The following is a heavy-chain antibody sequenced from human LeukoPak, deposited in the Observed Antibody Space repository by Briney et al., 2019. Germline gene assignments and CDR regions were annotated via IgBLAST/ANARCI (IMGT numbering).Heavy chain of an antibody. D-gene: IGHD1-26*01. V-gene: IGHV7-4-1*01. CDR3: ARGRSSPGIDY. CDR1: GDIFNSVG. CDR2: IDTNTGNP. J-gene: IGHJ4*02. Sequence: ASVMVSCKATGDIFNSVGMDWVRQAPGQGLEWMGWIDTNTGNPTYAQGFRGRFVFSFDTSVSTAYLQIYSLEPEDTAVYFCARGRSSPGIDYWGLGTQVTVSS.